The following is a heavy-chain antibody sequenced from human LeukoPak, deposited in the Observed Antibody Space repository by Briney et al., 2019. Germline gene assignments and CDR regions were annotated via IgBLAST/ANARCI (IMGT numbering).Heavy chain of an antibody. V-gene: IGHV3-74*01. J-gene: IGHJ4*02. CDR3: AREIKIQGFRAFDF. CDR1: GFAFREYW. Sequence: GGSLRLSWAPSGFAFREYWMHWVRQTPGRGLMWDARINDGGTYTAYADSVKGRFTVSRDNAENTLYLQMNTLRVEDTAIYYCAREIKIQGFRAFDFWGQGTPVTVSS. CDR2: INDGGTYT. D-gene: IGHD3-10*01.